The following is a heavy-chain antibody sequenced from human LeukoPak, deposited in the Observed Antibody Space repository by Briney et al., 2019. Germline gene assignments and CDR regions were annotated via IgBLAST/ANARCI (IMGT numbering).Heavy chain of an antibody. J-gene: IGHJ6*02. V-gene: IGHV3-13*05. D-gene: IGHD6-13*01. CDR1: GFTFRSYD. Sequence: GGSLRLSCAASGFTFRSYDMHWVRQATGEGLEWVSGIGSAGDPYYPGSVKGRFTISRDNAKNSLSLQMNNLRAGDTAVYYCARGRDSSSWYSANYYYGMDVWGQGTTVTVSS. CDR3: ARGRDSSSWYSANYYYGMDV. CDR2: IGSAGDP.